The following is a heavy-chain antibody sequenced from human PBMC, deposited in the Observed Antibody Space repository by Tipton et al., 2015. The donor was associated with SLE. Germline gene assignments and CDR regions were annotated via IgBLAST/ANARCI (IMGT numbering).Heavy chain of an antibody. Sequence: SLRLSCAASGFTLSSYGMHWVRQGPGKGLEWVSGIIANGGSTYYIDSVKGRFTISRDNSKNTLYLQMNSLRAEDTAVYYCARECSGTGCLDYWGQGTLVTVSS. J-gene: IGHJ4*02. V-gene: IGHV3-23*01. CDR1: GFTLSSYG. D-gene: IGHD3-10*02. CDR3: ARECSGTGCLDY. CDR2: IIANGGST.